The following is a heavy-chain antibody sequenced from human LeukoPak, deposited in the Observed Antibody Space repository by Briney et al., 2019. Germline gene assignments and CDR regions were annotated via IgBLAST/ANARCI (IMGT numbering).Heavy chain of an antibody. CDR3: ARRRDERGYKDIFDI. J-gene: IGHJ3*02. CDR2: IYPGDSDT. D-gene: IGHD5-18*01. CDR1: GYSFTTYW. V-gene: IGHV5-51*01. Sequence: GEALEISCKGSGYSFTTYWIGWVRQMPGKGLEWMGNIYPGDSDTRYSPSFQGQVTISADKSISTAYLQWSSLKASDTAMYYCARRRDERGYKDIFDIWGQGKMVTVSS.